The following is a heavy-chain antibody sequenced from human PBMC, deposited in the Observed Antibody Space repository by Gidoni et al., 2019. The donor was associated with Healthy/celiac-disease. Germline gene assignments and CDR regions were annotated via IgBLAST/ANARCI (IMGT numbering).Heavy chain of an antibody. CDR2: IYTSGST. V-gene: IGHV4-4*07. D-gene: IGHD6-19*01. J-gene: IGHJ6*02. Sequence: GLEWIGRIYTSGSTNYNPSLKSRVTMSVDTSKNQFSLKLSSVTAADTAVYYCARDGQWHYYYYGMDVWGQGTTVTVSS. CDR3: ARDGQWHYYYYGMDV.